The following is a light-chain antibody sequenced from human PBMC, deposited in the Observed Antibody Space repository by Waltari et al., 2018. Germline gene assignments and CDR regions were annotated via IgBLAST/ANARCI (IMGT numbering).Light chain of an antibody. CDR2: GAS. V-gene: IGKV3-15*01. Sequence: ETVMTQSPSTLSLSPGDRATLSCRASQSVSTNLAWYQKKPGQAPRLLIYGASIRATGIPARFRSRGAGTEFTLNISSLQYEDFAVYYCQQYNNWPPYIFGQGSQLEI. J-gene: IGKJ2*01. CDR3: QQYNNWPPYI. CDR1: QSVSTN.